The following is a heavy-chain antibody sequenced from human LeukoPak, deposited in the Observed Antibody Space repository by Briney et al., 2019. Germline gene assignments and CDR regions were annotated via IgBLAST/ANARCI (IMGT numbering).Heavy chain of an antibody. Sequence: PGGSLRLSCAASGFTFSSYAMSWVRQAPGKGLEWVSAISGSGGSTYYADSVKGRFTISRDNSKNTLYLQMNSLRAEDTAVYYCAKVSRFFLGYCSGGSCYYFDYWGQGTLVTVSS. CDR1: GFTFSSYA. CDR2: ISGSGGST. CDR3: AKVSRFFLGYCSGGSCYYFDY. V-gene: IGHV3-23*01. J-gene: IGHJ4*02. D-gene: IGHD2-15*01.